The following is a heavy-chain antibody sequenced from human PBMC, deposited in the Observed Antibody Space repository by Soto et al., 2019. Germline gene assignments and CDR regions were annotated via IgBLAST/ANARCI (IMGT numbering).Heavy chain of an antibody. D-gene: IGHD3-10*01. V-gene: IGHV4-34*01. CDR3: ARDPGSGSYYGWFDP. J-gene: IGHJ5*02. Sequence: PSETLSLTCAASGGSFSGYYWSWIRQPPGRGLEWIGEINHSGNSNYNPSLKSRVTISVDTSKNQFSLKLSSVTAADTAVYYCARDPGSGSYYGWFDPWGQGTLVTVSS. CDR2: INHSGNS. CDR1: GGSFSGYY.